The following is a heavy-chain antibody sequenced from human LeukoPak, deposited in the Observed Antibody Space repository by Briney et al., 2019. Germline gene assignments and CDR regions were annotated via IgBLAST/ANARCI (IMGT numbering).Heavy chain of an antibody. CDR3: ARHCSSTSCYTN. CDR2: IYSGGST. D-gene: IGHD2-2*02. Sequence: GGSLRLSCAASGFTFSSYSMNWVRQAPGKGLEWVSVIYSGGSTYYADSVKGQFTISRDNSKNALYLQMNSLRAEDTAVYYCARHCSSTSCYTNWGQGTLVTVSS. J-gene: IGHJ4*02. CDR1: GFTFSSYS. V-gene: IGHV3-66*04.